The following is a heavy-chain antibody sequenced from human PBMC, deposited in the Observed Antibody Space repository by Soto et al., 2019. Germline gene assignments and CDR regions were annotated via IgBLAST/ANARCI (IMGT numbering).Heavy chain of an antibody. CDR2: IYYSGST. J-gene: IGHJ6*03. CDR1: GGSISSSSYY. V-gene: IGHV4-39*01. CDR3: ARTPRGIAAAGNGPGEVYYYYYYMDV. D-gene: IGHD6-13*01. Sequence: SETLSLTCTVSGGSISSSSYYWGWIRQPPGKGLEWIGSIYYSGSTYYNPSLKSRVTISVDTSKNQFSLKLSSVTAADTAVYYCARTPRGIAAAGNGPGEVYYYYYYMDVWGKGTTVTVSS.